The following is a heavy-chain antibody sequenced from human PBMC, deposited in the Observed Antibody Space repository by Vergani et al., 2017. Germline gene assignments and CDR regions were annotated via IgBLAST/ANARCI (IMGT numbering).Heavy chain of an antibody. CDR3: AKGPYGSGSYLDYYYGMDV. CDR1: GFTFDDYV. Sequence: VQLVESGGGVVQPGGSLRLSCAASGFTFDDYVMHWVRQAPGKGLEWVSGISWNSGSTGYADSVKGRFTISRDNAKNSLYLQMNSLRAEDTALYYCAKGPYGSGSYLDYYYGMDVWGQGTTVTVSS. CDR2: ISWNSGST. D-gene: IGHD3-10*01. J-gene: IGHJ6*02. V-gene: IGHV3-9*01.